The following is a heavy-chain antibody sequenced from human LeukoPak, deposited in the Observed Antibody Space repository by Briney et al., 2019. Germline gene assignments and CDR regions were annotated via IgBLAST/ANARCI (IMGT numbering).Heavy chain of an antibody. CDR1: GGSISSSSYY. V-gene: IGHV4-39*01. J-gene: IGHJ4*02. CDR3: ATRITIFGVVI. CDR2: IYYSGST. D-gene: IGHD3-3*01. Sequence: PSETLSLTCTVSGGSISSSSYYWGWIRQPPGKGLEWIGSIYYSGSTYYNPSLKSRVTISVDTSKNQFSLKLSSVTAADTAVYYCATRITIFGVVIWGQGTLVTVSS.